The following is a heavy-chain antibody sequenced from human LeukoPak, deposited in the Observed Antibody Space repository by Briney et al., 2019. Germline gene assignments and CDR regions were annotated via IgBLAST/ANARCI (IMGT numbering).Heavy chain of an antibody. V-gene: IGHV4-4*07. Sequence: TSETLSLTCTVSGGSISSYYWSWIRQPAEKGLEWIGHIYTSGSTNYNPSLKSRVTMSVDTAKNQFSLRLSSVTAADTAVYYCAREGGEPLRRGMDVWGQGTTVTVSS. D-gene: IGHD1-26*01. CDR1: GGSISSYY. J-gene: IGHJ6*02. CDR3: AREGGEPLRRGMDV. CDR2: IYTSGST.